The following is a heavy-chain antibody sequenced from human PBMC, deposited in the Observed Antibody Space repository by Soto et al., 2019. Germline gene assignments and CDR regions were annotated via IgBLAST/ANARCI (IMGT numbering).Heavy chain of an antibody. D-gene: IGHD6-19*01. CDR2: ISYDGSNK. V-gene: IGHV3-30*18. Sequence: GGSLRLSCAASGFTFSSYGMHWVRQAPGKGLEWVAVISYDGSNKYYADSVKGRFTISRDNSKNTLYLQMNSLRAEDTAVYYCAKDTDSGWGVSDYWGQGTLVTVSS. CDR1: GFTFSSYG. J-gene: IGHJ4*02. CDR3: AKDTDSGWGVSDY.